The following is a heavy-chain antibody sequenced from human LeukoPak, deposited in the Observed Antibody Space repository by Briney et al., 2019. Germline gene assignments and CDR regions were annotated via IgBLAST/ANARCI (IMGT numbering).Heavy chain of an antibody. Sequence: ASVKVSCKASGYTFTSYDINWVRQATGQGLEWMGWMNPNSGNTGYAQKFQGRVTITRNTSISTASMELSSLRSEDTAVYYCARASGSYYPLYYYYYMDVWGKGTTVTVSS. D-gene: IGHD1-26*01. J-gene: IGHJ6*03. CDR1: GYTFTSYD. V-gene: IGHV1-8*03. CDR3: ARASGSYYPLYYYYYMDV. CDR2: MNPNSGNT.